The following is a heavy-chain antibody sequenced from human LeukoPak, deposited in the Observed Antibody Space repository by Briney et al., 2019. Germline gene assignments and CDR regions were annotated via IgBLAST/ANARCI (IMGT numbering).Heavy chain of an antibody. J-gene: IGHJ3*02. D-gene: IGHD2-15*01. CDR3: ARGISIVVGVAAAITDDAFDI. CDR2: FSGSSSYI. V-gene: IGHV3-21*01. Sequence: GGSLRLSCAASGFTFSSYNMDWVRQAPGKGLEWVSSFSGSSSYIYYADSVKGRFTISRDNAKNSLYLQMNSLRAEDTAVYYCARGISIVVGVAAAITDDAFDIWGQGTMVTVSS. CDR1: GFTFSSYN.